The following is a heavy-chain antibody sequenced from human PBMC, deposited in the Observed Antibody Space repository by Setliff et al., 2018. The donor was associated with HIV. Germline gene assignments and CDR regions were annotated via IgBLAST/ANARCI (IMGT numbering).Heavy chain of an antibody. Sequence: SETLSLTCAVYVGSFSGYYWSWIRQPPGKGLEWIGEINHSGSTNYNPSLKSRVTISVDTSKNQFSLKLNSVTATDTAVYYCARRTFGSGRIDPWGQGTLVTVSS. CDR3: ARRTFGSGRIDP. CDR2: INHSGST. J-gene: IGHJ5*02. V-gene: IGHV4-34*01. D-gene: IGHD3-16*01. CDR1: VGSFSGYY.